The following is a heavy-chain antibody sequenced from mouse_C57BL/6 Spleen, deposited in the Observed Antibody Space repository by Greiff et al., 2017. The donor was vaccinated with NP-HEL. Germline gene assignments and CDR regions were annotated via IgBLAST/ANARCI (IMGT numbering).Heavy chain of an antibody. CDR1: GYAFSSSW. CDR3: TRIFPHYYAMDD. V-gene: IGHV1-82*01. CDR2: IYPGDGDT. J-gene: IGHJ4*01. Sequence: VQLQQSGPELVKPGASVKISCKASGYAFSSSWMNWVKQRPGKGLEWIGRIYPGDGDTNYIGKFKGKATLTADKSSSTAYMQLSSLTSEDSAVYFCTRIFPHYYAMDDWGQGTSVTVSS.